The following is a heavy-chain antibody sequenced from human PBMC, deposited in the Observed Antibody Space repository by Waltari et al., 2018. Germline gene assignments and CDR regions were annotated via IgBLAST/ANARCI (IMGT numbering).Heavy chain of an antibody. J-gene: IGHJ4*02. Sequence: EVKVVQSGGGLVRPGGSLTLSCAASGLAFGLYTMDWVRQAPGKGLEWVSSISSNSRYKNYADSTKGRFTISRDNAKNSVYLLMNSLRVEDTAIYFCARPRAMGEIDHWGQGTLVAVSS. V-gene: IGHV3-21*01. CDR2: ISSNSRYK. CDR3: ARPRAMGEIDH. D-gene: IGHD3-16*01. CDR1: GLAFGLYT.